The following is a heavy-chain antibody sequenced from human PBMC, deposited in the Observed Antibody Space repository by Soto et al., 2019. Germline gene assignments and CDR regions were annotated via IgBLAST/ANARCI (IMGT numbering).Heavy chain of an antibody. CDR3: ATRPLLPGAP. D-gene: IGHD3-22*01. J-gene: IGHJ3*01. Sequence: QVQLVESGGGVVQPGRSLRLSCAASGFTFSNYGMHWVRQAPGKGLEWVSLIYSGGSTYYADSVKGRFTISRDNSKNTLYLQMSSLRAEDTAVYYCATRPLLPGAPWGQGTMVTVSS. CDR1: GFTFSNYG. V-gene: IGHV3-NL1*01. CDR2: IYSGGST.